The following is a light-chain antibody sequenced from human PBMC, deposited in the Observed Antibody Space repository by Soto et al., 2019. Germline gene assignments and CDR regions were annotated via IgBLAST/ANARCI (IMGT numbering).Light chain of an antibody. V-gene: IGLV2-11*01. CDR3: CFCGASDNWV. CDR1: SSDVGAYNH. Sequence: QSALTQPRSVSGSPGQSVTISCTGTSSDVGAYNHVSWYQQHPGKAPKLMLYDVNQRPSGVPDRFSGSKSGSTASLTISGLQPGDEAGYHRCFCGASDNWVFGGGSKPTVL. CDR2: DVN. J-gene: IGLJ3*02.